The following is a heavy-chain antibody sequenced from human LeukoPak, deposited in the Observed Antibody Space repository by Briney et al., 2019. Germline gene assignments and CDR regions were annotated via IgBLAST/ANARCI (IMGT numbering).Heavy chain of an antibody. CDR1: GFTFSSYW. V-gene: IGHV3-7*01. CDR2: IKQDGSEK. CDR3: ARDQTVLRFLEWFDY. Sequence: PGGSLRLSCAASGFTFSSYWMSWVRQAPGKGLEWVANIKQDGSEKYYVDSVKGRFTISRDNAKNSPYLQMNSLRAEDTAVYYCARDQTVLRFLEWFDYWGQGTLVTVSS. D-gene: IGHD3-3*01. J-gene: IGHJ4*02.